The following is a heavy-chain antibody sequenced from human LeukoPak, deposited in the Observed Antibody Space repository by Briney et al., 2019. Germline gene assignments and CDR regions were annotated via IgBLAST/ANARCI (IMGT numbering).Heavy chain of an antibody. CDR3: ARVHKTIFGVVIIPFDY. J-gene: IGHJ4*02. V-gene: IGHV1-8*01. D-gene: IGHD3-3*01. CDR2: MNPNSGNT. Sequence: ASVKVSCKASGYTFTSYDINWVRQAPGQGLEWMGWMNPNSGNTGYAQKFQGRVTMTRNTSISTAYMELSSLRSEDTAVYYCARVHKTIFGVVIIPFDYWGQGTLVTVSS. CDR1: GYTFTSYD.